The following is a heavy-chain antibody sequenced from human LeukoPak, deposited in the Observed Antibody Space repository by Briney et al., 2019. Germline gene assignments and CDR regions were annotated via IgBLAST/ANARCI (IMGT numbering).Heavy chain of an antibody. CDR3: AKGGDILTGYYLYWYFDL. J-gene: IGHJ2*01. CDR2: ISRSGSST. Sequence: GGSLRLSCAASGFTFSAYAMSWVRQAPGKGLEWVSAISRSGSSTDYADSVKGQFTISRDNSKNTLYLQMNSLRPEDTAVYYCAKGGDILTGYYLYWYFDLWGRGTLVTVSS. V-gene: IGHV3-23*01. D-gene: IGHD3-9*01. CDR1: GFTFSAYA.